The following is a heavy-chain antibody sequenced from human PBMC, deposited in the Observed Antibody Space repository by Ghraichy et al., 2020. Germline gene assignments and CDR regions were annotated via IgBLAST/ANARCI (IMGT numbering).Heavy chain of an antibody. CDR3: ARDRHLYGSGSYFDY. J-gene: IGHJ4*02. Sequence: GGSLRLSCAASGFTFSGYWMSWVRQAPGKGLEWVAKIKQDGSDKYYVDSVKGRFTISRDNAKNSLYLQMNSLRAEDTAVYYCARDRHLYGSGSYFDYWGQGTPVTVSS. V-gene: IGHV3-7*03. CDR2: IKQDGSDK. D-gene: IGHD3-10*01. CDR1: GFTFSGYW.